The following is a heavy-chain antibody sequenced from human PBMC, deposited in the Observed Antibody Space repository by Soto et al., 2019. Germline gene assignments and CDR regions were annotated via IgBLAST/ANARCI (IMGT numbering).Heavy chain of an antibody. CDR1: GGSISSYY. V-gene: IGHV4-59*01. D-gene: IGHD2-8*01. J-gene: IGHJ3*01. CDR3: ARGDDYCTCPGCNAFDL. Sequence: QVQLLESGPGLLKPSETLSLNCIFSGGSISSYYCRWVRQSPGRGLECIGHTTYGGRANLNPSLKSRLTITLDTSKHRLSRSLTAVTAADTAVYYCARGDDYCTCPGCNAFDLWGQGTLVTVSS. CDR2: TTYGGRA.